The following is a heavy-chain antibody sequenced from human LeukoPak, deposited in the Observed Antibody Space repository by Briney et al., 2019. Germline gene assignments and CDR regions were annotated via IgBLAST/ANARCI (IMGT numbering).Heavy chain of an antibody. Sequence: ASVKVSCKASGYTFTSYAMHWVRRAPGQRLEWMGWINAGNGNTKYSQKFQGRVTITRDTSASTAYMELSSLRSEDTAVYYCARVESAPVWSGYYLSPYYYGMDVWGQGTTVTVSS. CDR3: ARVESAPVWSGYYLSPYYYGMDV. J-gene: IGHJ6*02. CDR1: GYTFTSYA. D-gene: IGHD3-3*01. CDR2: INAGNGNT. V-gene: IGHV1-3*01.